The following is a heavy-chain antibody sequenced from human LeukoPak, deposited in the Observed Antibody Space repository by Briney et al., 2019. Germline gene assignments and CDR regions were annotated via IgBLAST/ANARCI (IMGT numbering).Heavy chain of an antibody. V-gene: IGHV4-34*01. CDR1: GGSFSGYY. CDR2: INHSGST. Sequence: SETLSLTCAVYGGSFSGYYWSWIRQPPGKGLEWIGEINHSGSTNYNPSLKSRVTISVDTSKNQFSLKLNSVTAADTAVYYCARRMGVADAFDIWGQGTMVTVSS. D-gene: IGHD2-8*01. CDR3: ARRMGVADAFDI. J-gene: IGHJ3*02.